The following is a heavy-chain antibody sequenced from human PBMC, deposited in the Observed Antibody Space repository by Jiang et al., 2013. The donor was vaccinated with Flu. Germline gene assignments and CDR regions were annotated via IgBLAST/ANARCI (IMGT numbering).Heavy chain of an antibody. CDR3: ARDLIDDSSGYYYFDY. J-gene: IGHJ4*02. Sequence: GLVKPSETLSLTCTVSGGSVSSGSYYWSWIRQPPGKGLEWIGYIYYSGSTNYNPSLKSRVTISVDTSKNQFSLKLSSVTAADTAVYYCARDLIDDSSGYYYFDYWGQGTLVTVSS. CDR1: GGSVSSGSYY. V-gene: IGHV4-61*01. CDR2: IYYSGST. D-gene: IGHD3-22*01.